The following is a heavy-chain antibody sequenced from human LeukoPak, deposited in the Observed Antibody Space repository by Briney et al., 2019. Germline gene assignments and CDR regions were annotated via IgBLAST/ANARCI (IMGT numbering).Heavy chain of an antibody. V-gene: IGHV1-69*05. CDR3: ARGRLCSSTSCYNYYYYMDV. CDR2: IIPIFGTA. CDR1: GGTFSSYA. Sequence: SVKVSCKASGGTFSSYAISWVRQAPGQGLEWMGGIIPIFGTANYAQKFQGRVTITTDESTSTAYMELSSLRSEDTAVYYCARGRLCSSTSCYNYYYYMDVWGKGTTVTVSS. J-gene: IGHJ6*03. D-gene: IGHD2-2*02.